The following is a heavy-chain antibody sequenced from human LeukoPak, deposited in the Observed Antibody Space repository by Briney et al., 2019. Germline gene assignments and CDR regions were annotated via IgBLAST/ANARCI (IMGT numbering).Heavy chain of an antibody. J-gene: IGHJ6*03. D-gene: IGHD2-15*01. CDR2: ISSTGGTT. V-gene: IGHV3-23*01. CDR1: GFTFSSYW. Sequence: GGSLRLSCAASGFTFSSYWMSRVRQAPGKGLEWVSSISSTGGTTYYADSVKGRFTISRDNSKNTLSLQMNSLRAEDTAIYYCAKNGDRGAYCTGGTCYPYFYYYMDVWGKGTTVTI. CDR3: AKNGDRGAYCTGGTCYPYFYYYMDV.